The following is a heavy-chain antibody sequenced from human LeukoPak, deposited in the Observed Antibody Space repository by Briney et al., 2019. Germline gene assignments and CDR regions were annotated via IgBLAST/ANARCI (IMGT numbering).Heavy chain of an antibody. CDR2: ISGSGGST. CDR3: TRDRVSSDS. D-gene: IGHD3-16*02. J-gene: IGHJ4*02. Sequence: GGSLRLSCAASGFTFSSFVMRWVRQAPGKGLEWVSAISGSGGSTYYADSVKGRFTISRDNSKNTLYLQMNSLRAEDTAVYYCTRDRVSSDSWGQGTLVIVSS. V-gene: IGHV3-23*01. CDR1: GFTFSSFV.